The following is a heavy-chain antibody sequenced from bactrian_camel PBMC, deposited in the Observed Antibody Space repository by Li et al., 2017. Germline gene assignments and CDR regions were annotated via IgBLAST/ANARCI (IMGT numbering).Heavy chain of an antibody. D-gene: IGHD4*01. V-gene: IGHV3S53*01. CDR3: AADVDFCYSDYDSPQPYEYSY. CDR1: GAISNNYC. Sequence: HVQLVESGGGSVQAGGSLRLSCERSGAISNNYCLGWFRQAPGKRRESVASIDSDGTISYANSVKGRFTISQDSAKNILYLQMHSLIVEDTAMYYCAADVDFCYSDYDSPQPYEYSYSGQGTQVTVS. J-gene: IGHJ4*01. CDR2: IDSDGTI.